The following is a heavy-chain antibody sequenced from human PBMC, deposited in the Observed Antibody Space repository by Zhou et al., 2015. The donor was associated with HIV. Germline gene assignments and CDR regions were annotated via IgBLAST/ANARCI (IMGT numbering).Heavy chain of an antibody. D-gene: IGHD7-27*01. J-gene: IGHJ4*02. CDR1: GFTFNDYY. V-gene: IGHV3-11*04. CDR2: ISSSGSTI. Sequence: QVQLLESGGGLVKPGGSLRLSCAVSGFTFNDYYMSWIRQAPGKGLEWLAYISSSGSTIYYADSLQGRFTISRDNAKNSLYLQMNSLRGEDTAVYYCARVQELGIRGAFDYWGQGTLVTVSS. CDR3: ARVQELGIRGAFDY.